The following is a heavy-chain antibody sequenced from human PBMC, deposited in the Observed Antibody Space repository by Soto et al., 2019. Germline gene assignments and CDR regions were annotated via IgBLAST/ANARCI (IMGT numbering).Heavy chain of an antibody. CDR2: TYYRSQWYS. Sequence: SQTLSLTCAISGDTVSSNSATWNWIRQSPSRGLEWLGRTYYRSQWYSDYALSVESRITINPDTTKNQFSLHLNSVTPEDTAVYYCARHEQREADPFDYWGQGTLVTLSS. J-gene: IGHJ4*02. CDR3: ARHEQREADPFDY. V-gene: IGHV6-1*01. D-gene: IGHD6-19*01. CDR1: GDTVSSNSAT.